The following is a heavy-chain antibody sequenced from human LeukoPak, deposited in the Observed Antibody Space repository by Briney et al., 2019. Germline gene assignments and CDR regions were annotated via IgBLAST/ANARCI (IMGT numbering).Heavy chain of an antibody. Sequence: ASVKVSCKASGYTFTGYYMHWVRQAPGQGLEWMGWINPNSGGTNYAQKFQGRVTMTRDTSISTAYMELSRLRSDDTAVYYCARGVPTYSSSWYGSSVNWFDLWGQGTLVTVSS. CDR1: GYTFTGYY. J-gene: IGHJ5*02. V-gene: IGHV1-2*02. CDR3: ARGVPTYSSSWYGSSVNWFDL. D-gene: IGHD6-13*01. CDR2: INPNSGGT.